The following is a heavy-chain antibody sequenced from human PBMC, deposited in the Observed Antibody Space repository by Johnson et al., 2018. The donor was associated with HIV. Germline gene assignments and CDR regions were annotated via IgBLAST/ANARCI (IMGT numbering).Heavy chain of an antibody. D-gene: IGHD4-23*01. CDR3: ARGDCLTVITSPDAFDI. Sequence: QVQLVESGGRVVQPGRSLRLSCAASGFTFNSYGMHWVRQAPGKGLEWVAVIWYDGTTKYYADSVKGRFTISRDNSKNTLYLQMNSLRTEDTAVYYCARGDCLTVITSPDAFDIWGQGTMVTVSS. CDR1: GFTFNSYG. V-gene: IGHV3-33*03. CDR2: IWYDGTTK. J-gene: IGHJ3*02.